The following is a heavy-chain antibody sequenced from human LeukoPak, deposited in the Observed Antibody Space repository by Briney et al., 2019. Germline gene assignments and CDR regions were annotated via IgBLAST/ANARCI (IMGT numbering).Heavy chain of an antibody. D-gene: IGHD5-18*01. CDR3: ARARMDTAMVLLDY. Sequence: SETLSLTCAVYGGSFSGYYWSWIRQPPGKGLEWIGEINHSGSTNYNPSLKSRVTISVDTSKNQFSLKLSSVTVADTAVYYCARARMDTAMVLLDYWGQGTLVTVSS. J-gene: IGHJ4*02. CDR2: INHSGST. CDR1: GGSFSGYY. V-gene: IGHV4-34*01.